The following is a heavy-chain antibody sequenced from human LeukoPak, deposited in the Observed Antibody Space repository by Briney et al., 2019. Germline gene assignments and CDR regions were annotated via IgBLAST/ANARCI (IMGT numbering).Heavy chain of an antibody. CDR3: TRTYYSPLSRHFDL. J-gene: IGHJ2*01. D-gene: IGHD3-10*01. Sequence: PGGSLRLSCAASGFTVSGNYMSWVRQAPGKELEWVSVIYSGGNTYFADSVKGRFAISRDNSTNTLYLQMNSLRAEDTAVYYCTRTYYSPLSRHFDLWGRGTLVTVSS. CDR2: IYSGGNT. V-gene: IGHV3-66*01. CDR1: GFTVSGNY.